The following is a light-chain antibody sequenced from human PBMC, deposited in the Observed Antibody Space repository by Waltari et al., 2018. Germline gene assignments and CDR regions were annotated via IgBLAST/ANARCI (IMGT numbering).Light chain of an antibody. Sequence: QSALTQPASVSGSPGQSITIPCTGTSSDIGGYNYVSWYQQHPVKAPKVIIYEVSKRPSGVSHRFSGSKSGNTASLTISGLQADDEADYYCGSYTSSSSLDVVFGGGTELTVL. V-gene: IGLV2-14*03. CDR1: SSDIGGYNY. CDR2: EVS. J-gene: IGLJ3*02. CDR3: GSYTSSSSLDVV.